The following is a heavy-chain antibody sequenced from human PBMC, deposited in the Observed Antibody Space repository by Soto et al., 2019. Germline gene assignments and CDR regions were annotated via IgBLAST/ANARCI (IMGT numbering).Heavy chain of an antibody. J-gene: IGHJ6*02. CDR3: ARVFEDCSGGSCYYDYYYGMDV. CDR1: GYTFTGYY. D-gene: IGHD2-15*01. V-gene: IGHV1-2*04. Sequence: ASVKVSCKASGYTFTGYYMHWVLQAPGQGLEWMGWINPNSGGTNYAQKFQGWVTMTRDTSISTAYMELSRLRSDDTAVYYCARVFEDCSGGSCYYDYYYGMDVWGQGTTVTVSS. CDR2: INPNSGGT.